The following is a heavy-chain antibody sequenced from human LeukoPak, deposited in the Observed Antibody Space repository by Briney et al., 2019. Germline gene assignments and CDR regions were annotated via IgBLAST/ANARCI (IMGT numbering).Heavy chain of an antibody. D-gene: IGHD2-2*01. CDR2: ISYTGTT. V-gene: IGHV4-59*12. Sequence: SETLSLTCIVSGDSINGYHCSWIRQPPGKGLEWIGYISYTGTTTYNSSLKNRVTISVDTSKNQFSLKMSSVTAADTAVYYCARRFCSSTSCKYALDIWGQGTMVTVSS. CDR3: ARRFCSSTSCKYALDI. J-gene: IGHJ3*02. CDR1: GDSINGYH.